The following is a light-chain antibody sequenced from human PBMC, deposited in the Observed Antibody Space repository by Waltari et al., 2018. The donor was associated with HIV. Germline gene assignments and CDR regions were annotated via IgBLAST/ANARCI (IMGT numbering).Light chain of an antibody. V-gene: IGKV1-39*01. Sequence: DIQMTQSPSSLSSSVGESVSITCRASQTVLYALNWYQQKPGQPPKVLIYDASSLQSGVPCRFSGSGSETDVTPTINSLLPDDFATYFCQQSSSPPLTFGPGTKVEIK. J-gene: IGKJ3*01. CDR2: DAS. CDR3: QQSSSPPLT. CDR1: QTVLYA.